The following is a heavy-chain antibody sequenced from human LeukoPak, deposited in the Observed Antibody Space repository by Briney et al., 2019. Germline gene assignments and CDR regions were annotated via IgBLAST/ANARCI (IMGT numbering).Heavy chain of an antibody. CDR1: GFTFSSYW. Sequence: GGSLRLSCAASGFTFSSYWMHWVRQAPGKGLVWVSRVNTDGSTTTYADSVKGRFTISRDNAKNTLYLQMNSLRAEDTAVYFCARDGYNSFDLWGRGTLVTVSS. CDR3: ARDGYNSFDL. CDR2: VNTDGSTT. V-gene: IGHV3-74*01. D-gene: IGHD5-24*01. J-gene: IGHJ2*01.